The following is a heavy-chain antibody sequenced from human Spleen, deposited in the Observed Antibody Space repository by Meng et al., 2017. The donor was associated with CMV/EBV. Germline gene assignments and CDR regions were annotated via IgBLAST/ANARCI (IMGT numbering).Heavy chain of an antibody. CDR3: ARDKVDGDYDICFFDY. CDR2: ISAYNGNT. CDR1: GDPFTSYG. V-gene: IGHV1-18*01. J-gene: IGHJ4*02. D-gene: IGHD4-17*01. Sequence: VQSGADVKKLGASVQVSCKASGDPFTSYGISWVRQAPGQGLEWMGWISAYNGNTNYAQKLQGRVTMTTDTSTSTAYMELRSLRSDDTAVYYCARDKVDGDYDICFFDYWGQGTLVTVSS.